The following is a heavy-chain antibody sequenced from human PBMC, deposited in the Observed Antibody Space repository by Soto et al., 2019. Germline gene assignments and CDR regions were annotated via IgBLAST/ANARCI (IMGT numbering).Heavy chain of an antibody. CDR3: AREFPQVVAATNFDY. V-gene: IGHV3-33*01. CDR1: GFTFSSYG. CDR2: IWYDGSNK. D-gene: IGHD2-15*01. Sequence: GGSLRLSCAASGFTFSSYGMHWVRQAPGKGLEWVAVIWYDGSNKYYADSVKGRFTISRDNSKNTLYLQMNSLRAEDTAVYYCAREFPQVVAATNFDYWGQGTLVTVSS. J-gene: IGHJ4*02.